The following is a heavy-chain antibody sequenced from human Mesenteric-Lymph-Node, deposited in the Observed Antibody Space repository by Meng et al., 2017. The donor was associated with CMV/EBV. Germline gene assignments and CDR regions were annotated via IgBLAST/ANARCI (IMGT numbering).Heavy chain of an antibody. D-gene: IGHD2/OR15-2a*01. Sequence: GESLKISCAASGFTFSSYWMHWVRQAPGKGLEWVAFIRNDGNYKYYADSVKGRFTISRDNSKNTLYLQMSSLRAEDTAVYYCAKQSSGEYTSISYYFDYWGQGTLVTVSS. CDR3: AKQSSGEYTSISYYFDY. J-gene: IGHJ4*02. CDR1: GFTFSSYW. CDR2: IRNDGNYK. V-gene: IGHV3-30*02.